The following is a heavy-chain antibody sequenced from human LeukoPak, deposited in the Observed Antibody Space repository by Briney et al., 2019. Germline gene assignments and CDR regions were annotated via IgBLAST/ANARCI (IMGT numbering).Heavy chain of an antibody. CDR3: ARSLGSSGYQDY. D-gene: IGHD3-22*01. CDR2: ISYDGSNK. CDR1: GFTFSSYE. J-gene: IGHJ4*02. V-gene: IGHV3-30*04. Sequence: PGGSLRLSCAASGFTFSSYEMNWVRQAPGKGLEWVAVISYDGSNKYYADSVKGRFTISRDNSKNTLYLQMNSLRAEDTAVYYCARSLGSSGYQDYWGQGTLVTVSS.